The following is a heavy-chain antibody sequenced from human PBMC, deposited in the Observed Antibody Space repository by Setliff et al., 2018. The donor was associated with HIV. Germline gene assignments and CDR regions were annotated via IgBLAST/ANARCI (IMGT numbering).Heavy chain of an antibody. CDR2: SNPSGGST. CDR3: AREGAYTYGHGNDAFDV. D-gene: IGHD5-18*01. Sequence: ASVKVSCKASGYTFTSYYIHWVRQAPGQGLGWMGRSNPSGGSTSYTQKCQGRVTITRDTSTSTVYMELIRLRSEDTAVYYCAREGAYTYGHGNDAFDVWGQGTVVTVSS. V-gene: IGHV1-46*01. CDR1: GYTFTSYY. J-gene: IGHJ3*01.